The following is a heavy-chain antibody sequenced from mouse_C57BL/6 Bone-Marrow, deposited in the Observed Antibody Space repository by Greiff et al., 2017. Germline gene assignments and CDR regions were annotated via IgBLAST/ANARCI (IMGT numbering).Heavy chain of an antibody. D-gene: IGHD4-1*01. J-gene: IGHJ4*01. CDR1: GYTFTSYD. V-gene: IGHV1-85*01. CDR3: ARDWGAMDY. Sequence: QVQLQQSGPELVKPGASVTLSCKASGYTFTSYDINWVKQRPGQGLAWIGWFYPRDGSTKYNEKFKGKATLTVATSSSTANMELRSLTSEDSAVYFCARDWGAMDYWGQGTSVTVSS. CDR2: FYPRDGST.